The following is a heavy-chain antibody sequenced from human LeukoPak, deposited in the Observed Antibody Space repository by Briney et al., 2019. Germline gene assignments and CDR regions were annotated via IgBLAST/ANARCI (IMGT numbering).Heavy chain of an antibody. V-gene: IGHV4-34*01. D-gene: IGHD3-10*01. Sequence: SETLSLTCTVYGGSFSGYYWRWIRQPPGKGLESIGEINHSGSPNYNPSLKSRVTISVDTSKNQFTLKLSSVTAADTAVYYCARDSGTTGEVKFDPWGQGTLV. CDR1: GGSFSGYY. J-gene: IGHJ5*02. CDR2: INHSGSP. CDR3: ARDSGTTGEVKFDP.